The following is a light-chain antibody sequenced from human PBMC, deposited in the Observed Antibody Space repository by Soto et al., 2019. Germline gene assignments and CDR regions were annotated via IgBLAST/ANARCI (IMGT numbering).Light chain of an antibody. V-gene: IGKV3-11*01. CDR2: DAS. Sequence: EIVMTQSPATLSVSPGERATLSCRASQSVSGYLAWYQQQPGPPPRLLIYDASKRATGLPARFSGSGFGTDFTLTIRRLEPEDFAVYYCQQRSKWRTFGQGTKVDIK. J-gene: IGKJ1*01. CDR3: QQRSKWRT. CDR1: QSVSGY.